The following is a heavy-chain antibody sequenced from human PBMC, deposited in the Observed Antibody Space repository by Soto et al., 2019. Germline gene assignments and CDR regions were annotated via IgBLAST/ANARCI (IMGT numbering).Heavy chain of an antibody. Sequence: PSETLSLTCAVYGGSFSGYYWSWIRQPPGKGLEWIGEINHSGSTNYNPSLKSRVTISVDTSKNQFSLKLSSVTAADTAVYYCARVKLSQSTFYYYYGLNVWGQGTTVTVSS. V-gene: IGHV4-34*01. J-gene: IGHJ6*02. CDR1: GGSFSGYY. CDR2: INHSGST. CDR3: ARVKLSQSTFYYYYGLNV.